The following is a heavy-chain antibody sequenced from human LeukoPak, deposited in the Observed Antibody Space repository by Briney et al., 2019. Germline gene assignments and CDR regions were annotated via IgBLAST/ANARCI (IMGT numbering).Heavy chain of an antibody. CDR1: GGSFSGNH. D-gene: IGHD3-22*01. V-gene: IGHV4-34*01. CDR3: ARGRHDITMIVVVMTSVSYYLDV. J-gene: IGHJ6*03. Sequence: PSETLSLTCAVYGGSFSGNHWTWIRQSPGKGLEWIGDINPSGSTYYNPSLNSRLTISVDTSKNQFSLKLRSVTAADTAVYYCARGRHDITMIVVVMTSVSYYLDVWGKGTTVTAS. CDR2: INPSGST.